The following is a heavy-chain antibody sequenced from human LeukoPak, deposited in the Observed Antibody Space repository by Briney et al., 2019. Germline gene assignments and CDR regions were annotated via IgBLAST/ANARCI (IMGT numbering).Heavy chain of an antibody. CDR2: INAGNGNT. CDR3: ARDGIYYDSSGYYYYFDY. V-gene: IGHV1-3*01. D-gene: IGHD3-22*01. Sequence: ASVKVSCKASGYTFTSYAMHWVRQAPGQRLEWMGWINAGNGNTKYSQKFQGRVTITRDTSASTAYMELSSLRSEDTAVYYCARDGIYYDSSGYYYYFDYWGQGTLVTVSS. CDR1: GYTFTSYA. J-gene: IGHJ4*02.